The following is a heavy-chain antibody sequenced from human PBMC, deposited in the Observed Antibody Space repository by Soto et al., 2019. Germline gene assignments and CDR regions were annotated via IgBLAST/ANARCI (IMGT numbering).Heavy chain of an antibody. CDR3: AKATSYYDILTGYWRVNWFDP. J-gene: IGHJ5*02. D-gene: IGHD3-9*01. CDR2: ISGSGGGT. CDR1: GFTFSSYA. Sequence: GALRLSCAASGFTFSSYAMSWVRQAPGKGLEWVSAISGSGGGTYYADSVKGRFTISRDNSKNTLYLQMNSLRAEDTAVYYCAKATSYYDILTGYWRVNWFDPWGQGTLVTVSS. V-gene: IGHV3-23*01.